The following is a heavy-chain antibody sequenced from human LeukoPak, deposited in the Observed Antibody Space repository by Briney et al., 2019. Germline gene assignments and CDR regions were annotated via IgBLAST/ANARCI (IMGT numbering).Heavy chain of an antibody. J-gene: IGHJ4*02. V-gene: IGHV3-7*05. Sequence: GGSLRLSCAASGFTFSSYWMSWVSQAPGKGLEWVANIKQDGSERYYVDSVKGRFTISRDNAKNSLYLQMNSLRAEDTAIYYCAKGCGGSCYSEFDYWGQGTLVTVSS. CDR3: AKGCGGSCYSEFDY. CDR1: GFTFSSYW. CDR2: IKQDGSER. D-gene: IGHD2-15*01.